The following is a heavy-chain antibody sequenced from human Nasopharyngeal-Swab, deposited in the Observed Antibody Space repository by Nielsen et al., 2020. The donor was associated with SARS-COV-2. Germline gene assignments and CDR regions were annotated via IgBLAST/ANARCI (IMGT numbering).Heavy chain of an antibody. CDR3: ARDQERRYYDSWSCITAFDY. V-gene: IGHV1-18*01. Sequence: ASVKVSCKASGYIFTSYGIIWVRQAPGQGLEWMGWISVYNGNTNYAQNLQGRITMTTDTSTSTAYMELRSLRSDDTAVYYCARDQERRYYDSWSCITAFDYWGQGTLVTVSS. D-gene: IGHD3-3*01. CDR2: ISVYNGNT. CDR1: GYIFTSYG. J-gene: IGHJ4*02.